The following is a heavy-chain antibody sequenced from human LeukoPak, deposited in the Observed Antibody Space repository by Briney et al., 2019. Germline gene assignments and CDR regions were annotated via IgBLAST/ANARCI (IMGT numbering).Heavy chain of an antibody. J-gene: IGHJ3*02. CDR3: ARDHNDILTGSTAFDI. Sequence: SQTLSLTCTVSGGSISSGGYYWSWIRQHPGKGLEWIGYIYYSESTYYNPSLKSRVTISVDTSKNQFSLKLSSVTAADTAVYYCARDHNDILTGSTAFDIWGQGTMVTVSS. CDR2: IYYSEST. CDR1: GGSISSGGYY. V-gene: IGHV4-31*03. D-gene: IGHD3-9*01.